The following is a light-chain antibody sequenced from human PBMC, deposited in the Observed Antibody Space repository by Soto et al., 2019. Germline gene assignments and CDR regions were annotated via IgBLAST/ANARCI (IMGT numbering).Light chain of an antibody. J-gene: IGLJ3*02. CDR2: STS. V-gene: IGLV8-61*01. CDR3: VLYMGSGISV. Sequence: QTVVTQEPSFSVSPGGTVTLTCGLTSGSVSTTYYPSWYQQTPGQAPRTLLYSTSTRSSGVPDRFSGSILGNKAALTITGAQAEDESDYYCVLYMGSGISVFGGGTQLTVL. CDR1: SGSVSTTYY.